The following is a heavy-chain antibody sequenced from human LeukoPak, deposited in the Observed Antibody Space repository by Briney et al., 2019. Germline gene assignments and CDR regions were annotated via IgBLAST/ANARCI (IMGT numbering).Heavy chain of an antibody. CDR1: GYTFTSYG. Sequence: ASVKVSCKASGYTFTSYGISWVRQAPGQGLEWMGWISAYNGNTNYAQKLQGRVTMTTDTSTSTAYMELRSLRSDDTAVYYCARDHTMVRGVNHSMDVWGKGTTVTVSS. CDR3: ARDHTMVRGVNHSMDV. V-gene: IGHV1-18*04. CDR2: ISAYNGNT. J-gene: IGHJ6*04. D-gene: IGHD3-10*01.